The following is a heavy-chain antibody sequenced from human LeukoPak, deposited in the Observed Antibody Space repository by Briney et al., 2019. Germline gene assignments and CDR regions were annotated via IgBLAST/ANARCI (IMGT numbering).Heavy chain of an antibody. CDR2: INRISSNI. J-gene: IGHJ3*01. CDR3: ARDCSSLNCYRAFDV. D-gene: IGHD2-21*01. CDR1: GFTYSDYY. Sequence: GGSLRLSGAASGFTYSDYYMSWIRQAPGKGREGGSCINRISSNIDYADSVKGRLTIPRDNAKNSLYLQMNSLRAEDTDVSYCARDCSSLNCYRAFDVWGQGTMVTVSS. V-gene: IGHV3-11*05.